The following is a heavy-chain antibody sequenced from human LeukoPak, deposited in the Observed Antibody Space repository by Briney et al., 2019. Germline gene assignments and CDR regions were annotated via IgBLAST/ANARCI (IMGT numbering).Heavy chain of an antibody. CDR1: GYTFTNYG. Sequence: GASVKVSCKASGYTFTNYGFHWVRQAPGQGPEWMGWIRVSDGDTKYAQKFQGRVTLTRDTSANTAYMDLWSLRSDDTAVYFCVRSGFSFGYHYFDLWGQGTLVTVSS. D-gene: IGHD5-18*01. V-gene: IGHV1-18*01. J-gene: IGHJ4*02. CDR2: IRVSDGDT. CDR3: VRSGFSFGYHYFDL.